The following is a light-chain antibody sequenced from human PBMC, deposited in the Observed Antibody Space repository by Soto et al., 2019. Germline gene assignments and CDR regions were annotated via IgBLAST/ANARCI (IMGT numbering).Light chain of an antibody. CDR2: AAS. Sequence: IQLTQSPSSLSASVGDRVTITCRASQGIATSLAWYQQKPGKAPKLLIYAASTLQNGVPSRFSGSGSGTDFTLTISSLQPEDFATYYCQELNSYPPYTFGQGTNLAIK. CDR1: QGIATS. J-gene: IGKJ2*01. V-gene: IGKV1-9*01. CDR3: QELNSYPPYT.